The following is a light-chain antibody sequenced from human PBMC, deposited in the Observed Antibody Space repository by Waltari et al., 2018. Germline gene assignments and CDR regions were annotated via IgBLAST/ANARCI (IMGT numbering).Light chain of an antibody. CDR2: EDG. CDR1: TSNVGATYG. Sequence: QSVLTQPPSVSGAPGQRVTISCTGSTSNVGATYGVYWYQQLPGEAPKLLIHEDGSRPPGGPGRFSGSKSGTSAYLAITGLQAEEEADYYCQSYDGSLTGWVFGGGTNLAVL. V-gene: IGLV1-40*01. J-gene: IGLJ3*02. CDR3: QSYDGSLTGWV.